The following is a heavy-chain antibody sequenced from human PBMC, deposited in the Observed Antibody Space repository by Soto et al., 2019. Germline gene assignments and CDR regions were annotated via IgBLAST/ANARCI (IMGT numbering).Heavy chain of an antibody. CDR2: ISYDGSNK. V-gene: IGHV3-30-3*01. D-gene: IGHD2-15*01. CDR3: ARDRADIVVVVAATPSTGAYYGMDV. Sequence: PGGSLRLSCAASGFTFSSYAMHWVRQAPGKGLEWVAVISYDGSNKYYADSVKGRFTISRDNSKNTLYLQMNSLRAEDTAVYYCARDRADIVVVVAATPSTGAYYGMDVWGQGTTVTVSS. J-gene: IGHJ6*02. CDR1: GFTFSSYA.